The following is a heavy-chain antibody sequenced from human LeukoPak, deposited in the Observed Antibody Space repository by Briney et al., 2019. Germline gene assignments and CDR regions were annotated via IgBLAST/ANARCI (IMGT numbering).Heavy chain of an antibody. CDR3: ARDQLNGTGQYYYYYYYMDV. CDR1: GFTVSSNS. J-gene: IGHJ6*03. Sequence: GGSLRLSCTVSGFTVSSNSMSWVRQAPGKGLEWVSFIYSGGNTHYSDSVKGRFTISRDNSKNTLYLQMNSLRAEDTAVYYCARDQLNGTGQYYYYYYYMDVWGKGTTVTVSS. V-gene: IGHV3-53*05. CDR2: IYSGGNT. D-gene: IGHD5-18*01.